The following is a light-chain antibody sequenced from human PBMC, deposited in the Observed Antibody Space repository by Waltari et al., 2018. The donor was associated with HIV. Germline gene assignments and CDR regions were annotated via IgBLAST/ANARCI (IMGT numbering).Light chain of an antibody. CDR3: STWDNSLSHWV. V-gene: IGLV1-47*01. CDR2: RND. J-gene: IGLJ3*02. CDR1: ISNLGGNF. Sequence: QSVVPQPPSASGTPGQNISISCSGDISNLGGNFVYWYQQRPGTAPRLLLYRNDQRPSGVPDRFSGSKSATSASLAISGLRSEDEADYHCSTWDNSLSHWVFGGGTKVTVL.